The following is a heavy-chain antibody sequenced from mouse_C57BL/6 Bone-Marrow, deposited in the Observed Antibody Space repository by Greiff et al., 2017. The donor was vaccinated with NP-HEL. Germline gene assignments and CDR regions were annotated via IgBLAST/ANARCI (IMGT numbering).Heavy chain of an antibody. CDR1: GFTFSSYG. CDR3: ARQGITTVVATDAMDY. Sequence: EVKLVESGGDLVKPGGSLKLSCAASGFTFSSYGMSWVRQTPDKRLEWVATISSGGSYTYYPDSVKGRFTISRDNAKNTLYLQMSSLKSEDTAMYYCARQGITTVVATDAMDYWGQGTSVTVSS. D-gene: IGHD1-1*01. CDR2: ISSGGSYT. J-gene: IGHJ4*01. V-gene: IGHV5-6*01.